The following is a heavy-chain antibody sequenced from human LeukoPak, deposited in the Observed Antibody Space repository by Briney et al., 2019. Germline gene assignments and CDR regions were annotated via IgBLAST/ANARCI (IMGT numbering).Heavy chain of an antibody. CDR3: ARCVGITIFGVVITFDHFDY. D-gene: IGHD3-3*01. CDR1: GYSISSGYY. Sequence: PSETLSLTCTVSGYSISSGYYWGWIRPPPGKGLEWIGSLYHSGSTYYNPSLKSRVTISVDTSKNQFSLKLSSVTAADTAVYYCARCVGITIFGVVITFDHFDYWGQGTLVTVSS. V-gene: IGHV4-38-2*02. J-gene: IGHJ4*02. CDR2: LYHSGST.